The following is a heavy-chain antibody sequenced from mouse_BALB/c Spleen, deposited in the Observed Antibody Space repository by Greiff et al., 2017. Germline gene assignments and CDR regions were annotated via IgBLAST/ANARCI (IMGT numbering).Heavy chain of an antibody. V-gene: IGHV1-4*01. CDR2: INPSTGYT. Sequence: QVHVKQSGAELATPGASVQMSCKASGYPFTSYWLPWVTQRPGQGLEWIGYINPSTGYTEYNQKFKDKATLTADKSSSTAYMQLSSLTSEDSAVYYCARWDYGNRYWGQGTLVTVSA. CDR1: GYPFTSYW. D-gene: IGHD2-1*01. CDR3: ARWDYGNRY. J-gene: IGHJ3*01.